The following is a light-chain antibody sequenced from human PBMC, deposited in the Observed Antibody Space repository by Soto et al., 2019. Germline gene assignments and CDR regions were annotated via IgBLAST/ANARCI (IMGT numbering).Light chain of an antibody. J-gene: IGKJ1*01. CDR1: QSVGTS. CDR3: QQYGGSPRT. Sequence: EIVLTQSPVTLSLSPGARGTLSCRASQSVGTSLAWYQQKPGQAPRLLIYGASNRATGIPDRFSGSGSGTDLYLTISKLEPEDFAVYHCQQYGGSPRTFGQGTKVDIK. V-gene: IGKV3-20*01. CDR2: GAS.